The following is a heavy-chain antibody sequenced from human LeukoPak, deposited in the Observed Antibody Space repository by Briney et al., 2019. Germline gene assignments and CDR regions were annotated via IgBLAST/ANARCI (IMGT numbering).Heavy chain of an antibody. CDR1: GGSISSSSYY. J-gene: IGHJ3*02. D-gene: IGHD2-2*01. CDR3: ARHCSSTSCYHAFDI. V-gene: IGHV4-39*01. CDR2: IYYSGST. Sequence: SQTLSLTCTVSGGSISSSSYYWGWIRQPPGKGLEWIGSIYYSGSTYYNPSLKSRVTISVDTSKNQFSLKLSSVTAADTAAYYCARHCSSTSCYHAFDIWGLGTMVTVSS.